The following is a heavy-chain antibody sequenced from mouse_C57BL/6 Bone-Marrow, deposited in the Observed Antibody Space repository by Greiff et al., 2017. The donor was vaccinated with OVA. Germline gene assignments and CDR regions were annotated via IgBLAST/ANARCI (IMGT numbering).Heavy chain of an antibody. V-gene: IGHV5-9-1*02. CDR3: TRVPIYDGYYVGAMDY. CDR1: GFTFSSYA. J-gene: IGHJ4*01. Sequence: EVMLVESGEGLVKPGGSLKLSCAASGFTFSSYAMSWVRQTPEKRLEWVAYISSGGDYIYYADTVKGRFTISRDNARNTLYLQMSSLKSEDTAMYYCTRVPIYDGYYVGAMDYWGQGTSVTVSS. D-gene: IGHD2-3*01. CDR2: ISSGGDYI.